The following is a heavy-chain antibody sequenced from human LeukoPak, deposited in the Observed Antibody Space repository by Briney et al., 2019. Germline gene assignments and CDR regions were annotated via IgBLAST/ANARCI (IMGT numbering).Heavy chain of an antibody. Sequence: GGSLRLSCSASGFTFSGYAMHWVRQAPGKGLEYVSAISSNGGSTYYADSVKGRFTISRDNSKNTLYLQMSSLRAEDTAVYYCVKGEYCSSTSCYGGYCSGGSCYPPPYYFDYWGQGTLVTVSS. J-gene: IGHJ4*02. V-gene: IGHV3-64D*06. CDR2: ISSNGGST. CDR1: GFTFSGYA. CDR3: VKGEYCSSTSCYGGYCSGGSCYPPPYYFDY. D-gene: IGHD2-15*01.